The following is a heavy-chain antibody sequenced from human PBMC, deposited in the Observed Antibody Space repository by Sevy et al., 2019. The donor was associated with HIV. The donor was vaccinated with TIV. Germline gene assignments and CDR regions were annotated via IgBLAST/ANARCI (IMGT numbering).Heavy chain of an antibody. V-gene: IGHV4-59*11. J-gene: IGHJ5*02. CDR1: GGFISSHY. CDR3: AGGYHCANSGSEWGLDP. Sequence: SETLSLTCTVSGGFISSHYWNWIRQSPGKGPEWIGNGHYSGITNYNPSLKSRVTISVDTSKNQFSLRLSSVTAADTAVDYCAGGYHCANSGSEWGLDPWGQGTQVTVSS. D-gene: IGHD3-22*01. CDR2: GHYSGIT.